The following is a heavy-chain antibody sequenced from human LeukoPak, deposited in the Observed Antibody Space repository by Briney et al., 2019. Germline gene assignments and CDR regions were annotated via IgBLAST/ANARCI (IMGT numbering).Heavy chain of an antibody. J-gene: IGHJ4*02. CDR3: ARSSDGDYYYFDY. CDR2: LYGGGSA. Sequence: GRSLRLSCAASGFTFSSYAMHWVRQAPGKGLEWVSVLYGGGSAYYADSVRGRFTISRDNSKNTLYLQMSSLRAEGTAVYYCARSSDGDYYYFDYWGQGTLVTVSS. D-gene: IGHD4-17*01. CDR1: GFTFSSYA. V-gene: IGHV3-53*01.